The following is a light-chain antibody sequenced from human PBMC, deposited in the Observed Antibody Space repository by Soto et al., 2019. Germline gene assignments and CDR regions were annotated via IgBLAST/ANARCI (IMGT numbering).Light chain of an antibody. CDR3: SSYTSSNTLEV. CDR2: EVS. Sequence: LTQPPSVSGSPGQSITISCTGTSRDVGGSNYVSWYQHHPHRAPKLLIYEVSYRPSGVSSRFSGSKSGNTASLTISGLQAEDEADYYCSSYTSSNTLEVFGVGTKVTVL. CDR1: SRDVGGSNY. J-gene: IGLJ1*01. V-gene: IGLV2-14*01.